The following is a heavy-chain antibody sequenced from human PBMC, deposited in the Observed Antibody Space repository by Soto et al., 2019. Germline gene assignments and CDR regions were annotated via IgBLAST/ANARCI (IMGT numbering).Heavy chain of an antibody. CDR2: IYYSGST. Sequence: QLQLQESGPGLVKPSETLSLTCTVSGGSISSSSYYWGWIRQPPGKGLEWIGSIYYSGSTYYNPSLKSRVNISVDTSKNPFFLELSAVTAADTAVYYCGGYSDGPISEHWFDRWSEGTLVTVTS. D-gene: IGHD5-18*01. V-gene: IGHV4-39*01. CDR3: GGYSDGPISEHWFDR. CDR1: GGSISSSSYY. J-gene: IGHJ5*02.